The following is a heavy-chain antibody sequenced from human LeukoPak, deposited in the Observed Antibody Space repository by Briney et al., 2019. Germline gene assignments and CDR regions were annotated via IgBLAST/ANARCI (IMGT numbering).Heavy chain of an antibody. CDR3: ARQGGGNCYNNLDY. D-gene: IGHD2-15*01. CDR1: GFTFSNYA. J-gene: IGHJ4*02. Sequence: GVSLRLSCAASGFTFSNYAMTWVRQAPGKGLEWVSAISSSGDNTYFADSVKGRFTISRDKSKNTLYLQMNSLRAEDTAVYYCARQGGGNCYNNLDYWGQGTLVTVSS. V-gene: IGHV3-23*01. CDR2: ISSSGDNT.